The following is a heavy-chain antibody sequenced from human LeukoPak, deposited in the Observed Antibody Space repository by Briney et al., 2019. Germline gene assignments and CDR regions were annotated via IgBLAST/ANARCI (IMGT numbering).Heavy chain of an antibody. Sequence: SETLFLTCTVSGGSISSSSYYWGWIRQPPGKGLEWIGSIYYSGSTYYTPSLQSRVTISVVTSKNQFCLQLSSVTAAGTAVYYCARLSYDSSGYSWFDPWGQGTLVTVSS. CDR3: ARLSYDSSGYSWFDP. CDR2: IYYSGST. CDR1: GGSISSSSYY. J-gene: IGHJ5*02. V-gene: IGHV4-39*01. D-gene: IGHD3-22*01.